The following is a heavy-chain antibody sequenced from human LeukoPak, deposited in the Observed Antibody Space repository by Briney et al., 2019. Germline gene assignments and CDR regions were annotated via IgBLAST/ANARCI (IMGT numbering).Heavy chain of an antibody. Sequence: SETLSLTCTVSGGSISSGDYYWSWIRQPPAKGLEWIGYIYYSGSTYYNPSLKSRVTISVDTSKNQFSLKLSSVTAADTAVYYCARAARPAGVGHDYWGQGTLVTVSS. J-gene: IGHJ4*02. CDR1: GGSISSGDYY. CDR3: ARAARPAGVGHDY. CDR2: IYYSGST. V-gene: IGHV4-30-4*01. D-gene: IGHD6-6*01.